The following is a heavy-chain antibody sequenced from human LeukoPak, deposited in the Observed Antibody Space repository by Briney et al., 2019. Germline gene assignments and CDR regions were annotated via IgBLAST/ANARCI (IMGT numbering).Heavy chain of an antibody. V-gene: IGHV3-15*01. J-gene: IGHJ3*02. CDR3: TTMIVLMVYAHHDAFDI. CDR1: GFTFSNAW. CDR2: IKSKTDGGTT. D-gene: IGHD2-8*01. Sequence: GGSLRLSCAASGFTFSNAWMNWVRQAPGKGLEWVGRIKSKTDGGTTDYAAPVKGRFTISRDDSKNTLYLQMNSLKTEDTAVYYCTTMIVLMVYAHHDAFDIWGQGTMVTVSS.